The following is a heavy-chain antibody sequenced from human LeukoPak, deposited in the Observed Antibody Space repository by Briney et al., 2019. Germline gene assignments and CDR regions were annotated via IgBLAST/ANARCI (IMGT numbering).Heavy chain of an antibody. D-gene: IGHD6-13*01. CDR2: IKQDGGEK. V-gene: IGHV3-7*01. CDR3: VRDGTAAGLYFDL. Sequence: PGGSLRLSCGVSGFIFSDYWMNWVRQAPGKGLEWVASIKQDGGEKSYVDSVKGRFTISRDNAKNSLYLQMSSLRAEDTAVYYCVRDGTAAGLYFDLWGQGTPVTVSS. J-gene: IGHJ4*01. CDR1: GFIFSDYW.